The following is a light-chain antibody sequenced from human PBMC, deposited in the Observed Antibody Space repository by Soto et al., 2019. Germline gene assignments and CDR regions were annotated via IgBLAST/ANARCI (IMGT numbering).Light chain of an antibody. J-gene: IGLJ1*01. CDR2: EVS. V-gene: IGLV2-8*01. CDR1: SSDVGGYNY. CDR3: SSYAGSNKEV. Sequence: SVLTQPPSASGSPGQSVTISCTGTSSDVGGYNYVSWYQQHPGKAPKLMIYEVSKRPSGVPDRFSGSKSGNTASLTVSGLQAEDEADYYCSSYAGSNKEVFGTGTKVTV.